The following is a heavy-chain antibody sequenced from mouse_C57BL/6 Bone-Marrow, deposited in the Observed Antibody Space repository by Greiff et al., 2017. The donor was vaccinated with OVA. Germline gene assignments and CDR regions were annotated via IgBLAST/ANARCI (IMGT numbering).Heavy chain of an antibody. J-gene: IGHJ4*01. CDR2: IRSKSNNYAT. V-gene: IGHV10-1*01. Sequence: EVKLVESGGGLVQPKGSLKLSCAASGFSFNTYAMNWVRQAPGKGLEWVARIRSKSNNYATYYADSVKDRFTISRDDSESMLYLQMNNLKTEDTAMYDCVWDGYYTGYYAMDYWGQGTSVTVSS. D-gene: IGHD2-3*01. CDR3: VWDGYYTGYYAMDY. CDR1: GFSFNTYA.